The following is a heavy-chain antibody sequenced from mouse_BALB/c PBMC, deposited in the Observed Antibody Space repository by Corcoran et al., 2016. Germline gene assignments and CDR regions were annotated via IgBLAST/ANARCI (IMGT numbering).Heavy chain of an antibody. V-gene: IGHV9-3-1*01. CDR1: GYTFTNYG. D-gene: IGHD2-1*01. CDR3: ARYGNYVYFDY. Sequence: QIQLVQSGPELKKPGETVKISCKASGYTFTNYGMNWVKQAPGKGLKWMGWINTYTGEPTYADDFKGRFVCSLETSASTAYLQINNLKNEDTATYFCARYGNYVYFDYGGQGTTLTVSS. CDR2: INTYTGEP. J-gene: IGHJ2*01.